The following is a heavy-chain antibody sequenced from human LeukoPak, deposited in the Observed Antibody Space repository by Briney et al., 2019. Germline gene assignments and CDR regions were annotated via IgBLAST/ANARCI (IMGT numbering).Heavy chain of an antibody. J-gene: IGHJ4*02. Sequence: GASVKVSCKASGFTLNNYYMHWVRQAPGQGLEWMGLINPTGSSTNYAQKFRGRVTMTRDTSTSTVYMELSSLRSEDTAVYYCAREESGGFFDYWGQGTLVTVSS. D-gene: IGHD2-8*02. CDR1: GFTLNNYY. V-gene: IGHV1-46*02. CDR2: INPTGSST. CDR3: AREESGGFFDY.